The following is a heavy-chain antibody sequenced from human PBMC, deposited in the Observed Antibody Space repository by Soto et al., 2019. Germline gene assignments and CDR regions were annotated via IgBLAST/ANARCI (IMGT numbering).Heavy chain of an antibody. D-gene: IGHD2-8*01. CDR2: IYPGDSDT. Sequence: GESLKISCKGSGYSFTSYWIGWVRQMPGKGLEWMGIIYPGDSDTRYSPSFQGQVTISADKSISTAYLQWSSLKASDTAMYYCARQLMEYYYYYGMDVWGQGTTVNVSS. V-gene: IGHV5-51*01. CDR3: ARQLMEYYYYYGMDV. J-gene: IGHJ6*02. CDR1: GYSFTSYW.